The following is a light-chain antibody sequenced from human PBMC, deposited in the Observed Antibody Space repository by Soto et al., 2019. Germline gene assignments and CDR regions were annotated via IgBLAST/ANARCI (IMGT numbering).Light chain of an antibody. J-gene: IGKJ1*01. V-gene: IGKV3D-20*02. CDR3: QQRSNWPT. CDR2: DAS. CDR1: QSVSSSY. Sequence: EIVLTQSQATLSLSPGERATLSCGASQSVSSSYLAWYQQKPGQAPRLLIYDASNRATGIPARFSGSGSGTDFTLTISSLEPEDFAVYYCQQRSNWPTFGQGTKVDIK.